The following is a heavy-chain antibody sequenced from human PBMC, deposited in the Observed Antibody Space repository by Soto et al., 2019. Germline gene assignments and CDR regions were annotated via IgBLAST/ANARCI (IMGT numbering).Heavy chain of an antibody. D-gene: IGHD2-2*01. CDR1: GGSFSGYY. J-gene: IGHJ4*02. Sequence: QVQLQQWGAGLLKPSETLSLTCAVYGGSFSGYYWSWIRQPPGKGLEWIGEINHSGSTNYNPSLKRRVARSVATCEHQFSLERRYETAADTAVNYSERGKTKDSVVVPAAPSFDYWGQGTLVTVSS. CDR2: INHSGST. CDR3: ERGKTKDSVVVPAAPSFDY. V-gene: IGHV4-34*01.